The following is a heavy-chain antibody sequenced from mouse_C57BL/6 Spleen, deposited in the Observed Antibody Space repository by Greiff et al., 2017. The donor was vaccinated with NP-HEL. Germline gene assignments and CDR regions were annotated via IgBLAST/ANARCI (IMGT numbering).Heavy chain of an antibody. CDR2: ISSGGDYI. CDR1: GFPFSSYA. J-gene: IGHJ4*01. V-gene: IGHV5-9-1*02. CDR3: TRGDYDGGAMDY. D-gene: IGHD2-4*01. Sequence: EVMLVESGEGLVKPGGSLKLSCASSGFPFSSYAMSWVRQTPEKRLEWVAYISSGGDYIYYADTVKGRFTISRDNDRNTLYLQMSSLKSEDTAMYYCTRGDYDGGAMDYWGQGTSVTVSS.